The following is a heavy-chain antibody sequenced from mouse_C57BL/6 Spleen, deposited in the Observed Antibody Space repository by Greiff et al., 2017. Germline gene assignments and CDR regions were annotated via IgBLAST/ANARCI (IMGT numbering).Heavy chain of an antibody. V-gene: IGHV1-69*01. J-gene: IGHJ2*01. D-gene: IGHD1-1*01. CDR2: IDPSDSYT. Sequence: QVQLKQPGAELVMPGASVKLSCKASGYTFTSYWMHWVKQRPGQGLEWIGEIDPSDSYTNYNQKFKGKSTLTVDKSSSTAYMQLSSLTSEDSAVYYCARCGSSYEYYFDYWGQGTTLTVSS. CDR3: ARCGSSYEYYFDY. CDR1: GYTFTSYW.